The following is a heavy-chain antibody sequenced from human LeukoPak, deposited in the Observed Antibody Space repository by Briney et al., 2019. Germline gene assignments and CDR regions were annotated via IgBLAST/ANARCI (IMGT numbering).Heavy chain of an antibody. CDR2: ISSDGSSK. CDR3: ARDQGRIAAAGNYLSSGY. D-gene: IGHD6-13*01. J-gene: IGHJ4*02. V-gene: IGHV3-30-3*01. CDR1: GFTFTSYT. Sequence: GGSLRLSCAASGFTFTSYTMQWVRQAPGKGLEGVADISSDGSSKYYADSVKGRFTISRDNSKNTLYLQMNSLRTEDTAVYYCARDQGRIAAAGNYLSSGYWGQGTLVTVSS.